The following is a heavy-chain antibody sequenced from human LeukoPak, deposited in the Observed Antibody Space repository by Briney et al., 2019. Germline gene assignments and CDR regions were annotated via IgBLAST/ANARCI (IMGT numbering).Heavy chain of an antibody. CDR2: IIPIFGTA. D-gene: IGHD1-26*01. V-gene: IGHV1-69*05. J-gene: IGHJ4*02. CDR1: GGTFSSYA. Sequence: SVKVSCKASGGTFSSYAISWVRQAPGQGLEWMGRIIPIFGTANYAQKFQGRVTITTDESTSTAYMELSSLRSEDTAVYFCARSSIVGATTYSDYWGQGTLVTVSS. CDR3: ARSSIVGATTYSDY.